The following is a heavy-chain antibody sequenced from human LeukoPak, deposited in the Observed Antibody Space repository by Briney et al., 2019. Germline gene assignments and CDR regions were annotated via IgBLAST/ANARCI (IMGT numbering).Heavy chain of an antibody. CDR3: ARVCGGDYDILTGYYCHAFDI. J-gene: IGHJ3*02. CDR1: GGSISSSAYY. D-gene: IGHD3-9*01. V-gene: IGHV4-39*07. CDR2: IYYSGST. Sequence: PSETLSLTCTVSGGSISSSAYYWGWIRQPPGKGLEWIGSIYYSGSTYYNPSLKSRVTISVDTSKNQFSLKLSSVTAADTAVYYCARVCGGDYDILTGYYCHAFDIWGQGTMVTVSS.